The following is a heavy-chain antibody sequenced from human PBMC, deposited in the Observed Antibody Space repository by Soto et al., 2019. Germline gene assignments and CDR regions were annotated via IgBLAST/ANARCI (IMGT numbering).Heavy chain of an antibody. D-gene: IGHD2-2*01. V-gene: IGHV4-59*08. Sequence: QVQLQESGPGLVKPSETLSLTCTVSGGSISSYYWSWIRQPPGKGLEWIGYIYYSGSTNYNPSLKSRVTISVDTSKNQFSLKLSSVTAADTAVYYCARHGRGSSAPNKGASIDYWGQGTLVTVSS. CDR3: ARHGRGSSAPNKGASIDY. CDR2: IYYSGST. J-gene: IGHJ4*02. CDR1: GGSISSYY.